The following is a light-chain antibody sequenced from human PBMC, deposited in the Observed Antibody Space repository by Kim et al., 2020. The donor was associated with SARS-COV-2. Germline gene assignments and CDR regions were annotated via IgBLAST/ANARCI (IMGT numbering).Light chain of an antibody. Sequence: PGESAPLSCRPSQNIVANLAWYVQKPGQAPRLLIYRATTRVAGVPARFSGSGSGTDFTLTISSLQSEDFAVFSCQQYANWPWTFGQGTKVDIK. CDR3: QQYANWPWT. J-gene: IGKJ1*01. CDR1: QNIVAN. CDR2: RAT. V-gene: IGKV3-15*01.